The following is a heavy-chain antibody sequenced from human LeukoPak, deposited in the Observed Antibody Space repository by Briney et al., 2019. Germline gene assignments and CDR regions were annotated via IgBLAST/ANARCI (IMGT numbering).Heavy chain of an antibody. CDR2: LDPEDGEM. D-gene: IGHD1-26*01. CDR1: GYTLTELS. V-gene: IGHV1-24*01. J-gene: IGHJ4*02. Sequence: GASVKVSCKVSGYTLTELSLHWVRQAPGKGLEWMGGLDPEDGEMIYSQKFQGRVTMTEDTSTDIAYMEMSSLRSEDTAVYYCATGRTEWDLLNYWGQGTLVTVSS. CDR3: ATGRTEWDLLNY.